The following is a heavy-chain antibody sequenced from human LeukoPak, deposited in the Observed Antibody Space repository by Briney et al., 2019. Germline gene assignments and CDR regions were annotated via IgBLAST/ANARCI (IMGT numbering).Heavy chain of an antibody. CDR2: ISSSDSTI. CDR3: ARVLPSFYFMDV. CDR1: GFAFSGYY. Sequence: GGSLRLSCAASGFAFSGYYMSWIRQAPGKGLEWVSYISSSDSTIYYADSVMGRFTISRDNAKNSLYLQMSNPGAEDTAVYFCARVLPSFYFMDVWGKGTPVTISS. V-gene: IGHV3-11*01. J-gene: IGHJ6*03.